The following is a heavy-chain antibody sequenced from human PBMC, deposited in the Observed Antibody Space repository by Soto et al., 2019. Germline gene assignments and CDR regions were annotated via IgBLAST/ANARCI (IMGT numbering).Heavy chain of an antibody. D-gene: IGHD2-2*01. CDR1: GYTFTSYG. J-gene: IGHJ6*02. CDR2: ISAYNGNT. V-gene: IGHV1-18*01. Sequence: GAAVKVSCKASGYTFTSYGISWVRQAPGQGLEWMGWISAYNGNTNYAQKLQGRVTMTTDTSTSTAYMGLRSLRSDDTAVYYCARGIVVVPYYGMDVWGQGTTVTVSS. CDR3: ARGIVVVPYYGMDV.